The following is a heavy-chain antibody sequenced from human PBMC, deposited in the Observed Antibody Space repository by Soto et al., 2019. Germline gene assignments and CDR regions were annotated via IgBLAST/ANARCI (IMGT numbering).Heavy chain of an antibody. CDR3: ARLPRGTFYHYMDV. CDR1: GGNIRGGGCY. J-gene: IGHJ6*03. V-gene: IGHV4-39*01. CDR2: IYYSGTT. Sequence: SESQSLTSTVSGGNIRGGGCYWSWILQHPGKGLEWIGSIYYSGTTYYNPSLKSRVTISVDTSKNQFSLKLTSVTAADTAVYYCARLPRGTFYHYMDVWGKGTTVTVSS. D-gene: IGHD1-1*01.